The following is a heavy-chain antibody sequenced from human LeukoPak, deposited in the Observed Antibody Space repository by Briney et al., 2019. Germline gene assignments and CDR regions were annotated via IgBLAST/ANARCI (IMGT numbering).Heavy chain of an antibody. CDR2: IYDSGST. J-gene: IGHJ4*02. CDR3: ATQKWELLFDY. V-gene: IGHV4-39*01. D-gene: IGHD1-26*01. CDR1: GGSISSSSYY. Sequence: PSETLSLTCTVSGGSISSSSYYWGWIRQPPGKGLEWIGSIYDSGSTYYNPSLKSRVTISVDTSKNQFSLKLSSATAADTAVYYCATQKWELLFDYWGQGTLVTVSS.